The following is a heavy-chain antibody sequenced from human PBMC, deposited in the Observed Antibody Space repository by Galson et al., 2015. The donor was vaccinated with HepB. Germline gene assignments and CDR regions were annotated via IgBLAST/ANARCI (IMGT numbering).Heavy chain of an antibody. V-gene: IGHV1-24*01. D-gene: IGHD4-11*01. CDR3: ATFGPRYSNYLPRYFDL. Sequence: SVKVSCKVSGYTLTELSMHWVRQAPGKGLEWMGGFDPEDGETIYAQKFQGRVTMTEDTSTDTAYMELSSLRSDDTAVYYCATFGPRYSNYLPRYFDLWGRGTLVTVSS. CDR2: FDPEDGET. J-gene: IGHJ2*01. CDR1: GYTLTELS.